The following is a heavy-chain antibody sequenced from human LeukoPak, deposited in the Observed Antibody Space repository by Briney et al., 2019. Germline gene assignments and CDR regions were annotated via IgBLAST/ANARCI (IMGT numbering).Heavy chain of an antibody. CDR1: GFTFSNYW. CDR3: ASPSSLTSGWLPFHY. CDR2: IKPDGSAK. D-gene: IGHD6-19*01. J-gene: IGHJ4*02. Sequence: GGSLRLSCAAPGFTFSNYWMTWVRLAPGKGLEWVANIKPDGSAKYYVDSVKGRFTISRDNTKNSLYLQMNSLRAEDTAVYFCASPSSLTSGWLPFHYWGQGTLVTVSS. V-gene: IGHV3-7*01.